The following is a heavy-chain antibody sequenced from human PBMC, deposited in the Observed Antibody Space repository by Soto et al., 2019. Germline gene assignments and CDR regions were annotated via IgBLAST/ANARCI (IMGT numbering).Heavy chain of an antibody. D-gene: IGHD5-18*01. J-gene: IGHJ4*02. CDR3: AKATWIQLWFGFDY. Sequence: ASVKVSCKASGGTFSSYAISWVRQAPGQGLEWMGRIIPILGIANYAQKFQGRVTITADKSTSTAYMELSSLRAEATAVYYCAKATWIQLWFGFDYWGQGTLVTVSS. CDR1: GGTFSSYA. CDR2: IIPILGIA. V-gene: IGHV1-69*04.